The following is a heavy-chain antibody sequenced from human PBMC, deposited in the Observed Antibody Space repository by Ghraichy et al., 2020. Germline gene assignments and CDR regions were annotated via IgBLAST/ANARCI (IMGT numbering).Heavy chain of an antibody. CDR3: ARGPRAVVVGVAFDI. J-gene: IGHJ3*02. V-gene: IGHV4-38-2*02. CDR2: IYHSGST. Sequence: SQTLSLTCTVSGYSISSGYYWGWIRQPPGKGLEWIGSIYHSGSTYYNPSLKSRVTISVDTSKNQFSLKLISVTAADTAVYYCARGPRAVVVGVAFDIWGQGTMVTVSS. CDR1: GYSISSGYY. D-gene: IGHD2-15*01.